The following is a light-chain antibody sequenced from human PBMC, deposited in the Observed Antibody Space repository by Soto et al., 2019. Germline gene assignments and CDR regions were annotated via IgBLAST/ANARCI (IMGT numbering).Light chain of an antibody. V-gene: IGKV3-20*01. CDR1: QSVSSSY. CDR3: QQYGSSPPIT. Sequence: ALTQFPGTLSSSPGERATLSCRASQSVSSSYLAWYQQKPGQAPRLLIYGASSRATGIPDRFSGSGSGTDFTLTISRLEPEDFAVYYCQQYGSSPPITFGQGTRLEIK. J-gene: IGKJ5*01. CDR2: GAS.